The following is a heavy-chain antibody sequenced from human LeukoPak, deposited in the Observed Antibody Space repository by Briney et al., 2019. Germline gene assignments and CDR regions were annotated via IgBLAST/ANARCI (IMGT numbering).Heavy chain of an antibody. V-gene: IGHV3-30*18. Sequence: GRSLRLSCAASGFTFSSYGMHWVRQAPGKGLEWVAVISYDGNNKYYADSVKGRFTISRDNSKNTLYLQMNSLRAEDTAVYYCAKGAITMIVVAPFDYWGQGTLVTVSS. CDR1: GFTFSSYG. J-gene: IGHJ4*02. D-gene: IGHD3-22*01. CDR2: ISYDGNNK. CDR3: AKGAITMIVVAPFDY.